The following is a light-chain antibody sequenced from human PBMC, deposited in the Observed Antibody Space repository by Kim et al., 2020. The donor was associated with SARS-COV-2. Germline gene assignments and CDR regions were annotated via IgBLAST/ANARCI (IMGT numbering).Light chain of an antibody. V-gene: IGKV3-20*01. Sequence: SPGDGATLSCRASQTVPRNFLAWYQQTPGQAPRLLIYSASARATGIPDRFSGSGSGTEFTLTISRLEPEDFVIYYCHQYGTPHLTYGRGTKLEIK. J-gene: IGKJ2*01. CDR3: HQYGTPHLT. CDR2: SAS. CDR1: QTVPRNF.